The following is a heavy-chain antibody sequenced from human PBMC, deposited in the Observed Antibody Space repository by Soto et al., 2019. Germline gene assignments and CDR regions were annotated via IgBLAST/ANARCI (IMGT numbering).Heavy chain of an antibody. CDR1: GFSLNNPRMG. D-gene: IGHD4-17*01. CDR2: FFSDAER. J-gene: IGHJ6*02. V-gene: IGHV2-26*01. CDR3: ARMDGDYNYYAMDV. Sequence: SGPTLVNPTETLTLTCTVSGFSLNNPRMGVSWIRQPPGKPLEWLAHFFSDAERSYSASMQSRLTMSTDTSGSQVVLTMTNMGPVDTATYFCARMDGDYNYYAMDVWGQGTTVTVSS.